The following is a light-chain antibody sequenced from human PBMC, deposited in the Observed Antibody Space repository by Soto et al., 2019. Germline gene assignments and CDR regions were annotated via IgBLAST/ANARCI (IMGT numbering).Light chain of an antibody. J-gene: IGKJ1*01. CDR1: QSVSQW. Sequence: DIQMTQSPPTLSASVGDRVTITCRASQSVSQWLAWYQQKPGKVPKLLIYDASTLESGVPSRFGGSGFGTEFTLTISSLQPDDFATYYCQQYNSYSTFGQGTKVDI. CDR2: DAS. V-gene: IGKV1-5*01. CDR3: QQYNSYST.